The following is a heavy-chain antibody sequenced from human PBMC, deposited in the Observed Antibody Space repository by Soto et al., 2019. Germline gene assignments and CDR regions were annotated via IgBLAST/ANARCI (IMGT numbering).Heavy chain of an antibody. J-gene: IGHJ4*02. Sequence: SETLSLTCAVYGGSFSGYYWSWIRQPPGKGLEWIGEINHSGSTNYNPSLKSRVTISVDTSKNQFSLKLSSVTAADTAVYYCARRRGYSYGTTDYWGQGTLVTVSS. CDR3: ARRRGYSYGTTDY. CDR1: GGSFSGYY. CDR2: INHSGST. V-gene: IGHV4-34*01. D-gene: IGHD5-18*01.